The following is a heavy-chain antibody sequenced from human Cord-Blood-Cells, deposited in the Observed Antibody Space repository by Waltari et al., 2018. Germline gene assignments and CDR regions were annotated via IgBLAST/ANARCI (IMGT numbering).Heavy chain of an antibody. V-gene: IGHV1-3*01. D-gene: IGHD6-6*01. CDR1: GYTFTSYA. CDR3: ARDEYSSSYYYYMDV. J-gene: IGHJ6*03. Sequence: QVQLVQSGAAVKKPGASVKVSCKALGYTFTSYAMHCVRPAPGQRLEWMGWINAGNGNTKYSQKFQGRVTITRDTSASTAYMELSSLRSEDTAVYYCARDEYSSSYYYYMDVWGKGTTVTVSS. CDR2: INAGNGNT.